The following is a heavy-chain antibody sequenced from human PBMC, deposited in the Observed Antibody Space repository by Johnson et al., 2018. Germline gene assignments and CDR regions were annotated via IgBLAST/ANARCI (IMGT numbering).Heavy chain of an antibody. D-gene: IGHD3-22*01. Sequence: QVQLVESGGGVVQPGRSLRLSCAASGFTFSSYGMHWVRQATGKGLEWVAVISYDGSNKYYADSVKGRSTISRDNSKNTLYLQMNSLRAEDAAVYYCARHSSGYYIDAFDIWGQGTMVTVSS. CDR3: ARHSSGYYIDAFDI. V-gene: IGHV3-30*03. J-gene: IGHJ3*02. CDR2: ISYDGSNK. CDR1: GFTFSSYG.